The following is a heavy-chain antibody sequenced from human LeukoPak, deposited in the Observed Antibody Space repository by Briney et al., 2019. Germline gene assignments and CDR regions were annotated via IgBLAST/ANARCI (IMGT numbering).Heavy chain of an antibody. D-gene: IGHD5-18*01. J-gene: IGHJ6*03. CDR2: IIPIFGTA. Sequence: SVKVSCKASGYTFTSYDINWVRQATGQGLEWMGGIIPIFGTANYAQKFQGRVTITADKSTSTAYMELSSLRSEDTAVYYCARVGRGGYSYVEYYYYMDVWGKGTTVTVSS. CDR1: GYTFTSYD. CDR3: ARVGRGGYSYVEYYYYMDV. V-gene: IGHV1-69*06.